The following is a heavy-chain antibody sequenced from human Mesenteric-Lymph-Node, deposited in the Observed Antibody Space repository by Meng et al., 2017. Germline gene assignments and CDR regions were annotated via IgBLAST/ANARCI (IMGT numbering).Heavy chain of an antibody. CDR1: GFTVSSNY. D-gene: IGHD3-22*01. J-gene: IGHJ4*02. V-gene: IGHV3-53*01. CDR2: IYSGGST. Sequence: GGSLRLSCAASGFTVSSNYMSWVRQAPGKGLEWVSVIYSGGSTYYADSVKGRFTISRDNSRNTLYLQMNSLRADDTAVYYCVREQYESRGHWGQGTLVTVSS. CDR3: VREQYESRGH.